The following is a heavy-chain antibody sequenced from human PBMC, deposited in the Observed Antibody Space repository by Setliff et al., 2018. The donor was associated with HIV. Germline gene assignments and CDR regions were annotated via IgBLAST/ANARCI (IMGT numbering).Heavy chain of an antibody. Sequence: ASETLSLTCTVSGVSISNYYWSWIRQPAGKGLEWIGRIYTSGNTNYNPSLKSRVTMSVDTSKKQFSLKLTSVTAADTAVYYCARTPSRGGFDYWGQGTLVTVSS. CDR3: ARTPSRGGFDY. CDR2: IYTSGNT. D-gene: IGHD3-16*01. V-gene: IGHV4-4*07. J-gene: IGHJ4*02. CDR1: GVSISNYY.